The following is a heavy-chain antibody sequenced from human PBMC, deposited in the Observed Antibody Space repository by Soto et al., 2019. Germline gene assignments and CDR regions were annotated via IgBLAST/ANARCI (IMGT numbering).Heavy chain of an antibody. D-gene: IGHD2-8*02. CDR2: ILVDGRT. CDR3: AKATATGGGAFDI. J-gene: IGHJ3*02. V-gene: IGHV3-23*01. Sequence: GSLRLSCAASGFICSSYDMSWVRQAPGKGLEWVSTILVDGRTFYVDSVKGRFAISRDSSNNMVYLQMNSLTAGDTALYYCAKATATGGGAFDICGQGTMVTVSS. CDR1: GFICSSYD.